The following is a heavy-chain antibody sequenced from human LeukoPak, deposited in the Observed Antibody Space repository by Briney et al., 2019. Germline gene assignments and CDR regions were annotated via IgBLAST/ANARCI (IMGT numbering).Heavy chain of an antibody. CDR3: AKDFRIGYSAHFDY. Sequence: GGSLRLSCGGSGFAFSSDAMCWVRQAPERGLEFVSGIYENGGTTYYADSVKGRFSISRDNSKNTLYLQMDSLRGEDTAVYYCAKDFRIGYSAHFDYWGREPWSPSPQ. D-gene: IGHD2-21*01. V-gene: IGHV3-23*01. J-gene: IGHJ4*02. CDR1: GFAFSSDA. CDR2: IYENGGTT.